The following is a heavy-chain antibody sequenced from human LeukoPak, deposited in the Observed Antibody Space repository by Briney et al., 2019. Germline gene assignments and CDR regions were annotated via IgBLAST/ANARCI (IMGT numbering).Heavy chain of an antibody. CDR3: ARLPVATITWAYYFDY. Sequence: PGGSLRLSCAASGFTFSSFAMSWVRQAPGKGLEWVSAISASGGSTYYADSVKGRFTISRDNSKSTLYLQMNSLRAEDTAVYYCARLPVATITWAYYFDYWGQGTLVTVSS. D-gene: IGHD5-12*01. V-gene: IGHV3-23*01. CDR2: ISASGGST. J-gene: IGHJ4*02. CDR1: GFTFSSFA.